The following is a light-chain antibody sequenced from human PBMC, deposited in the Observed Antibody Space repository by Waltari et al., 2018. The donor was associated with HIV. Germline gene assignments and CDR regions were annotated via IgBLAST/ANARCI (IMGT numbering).Light chain of an antibody. CDR2: WAS. J-gene: IGKJ4*01. V-gene: IGKV4-1*01. Sequence: DIVMTQSPDSLAVSLGERATINCKSSQSVLSNCNNKNYLAWYQQKSGQSPKLLIYWASTRESGVPDRFSGSGSGTDFSLSISSLQAEDVAVYYCQQYYSTPLTFGGGTKVEIK. CDR1: QSVLSNCNNKNY. CDR3: QQYYSTPLT.